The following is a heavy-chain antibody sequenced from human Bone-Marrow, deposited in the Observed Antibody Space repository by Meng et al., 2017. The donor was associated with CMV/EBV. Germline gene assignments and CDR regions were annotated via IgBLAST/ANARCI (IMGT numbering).Heavy chain of an antibody. CDR3: ANSDSGPRYYFDY. Sequence: GRLVRAGGGFVQPGASLRLSCAASGFTFSSYAMSWVRQAPGKGLEWVSAISGSGGSTYYADSVKGRFTISRDNSKNTLYLQMNSLRAEDTAVYYCANSDSGPRYYFDYWGQGTLVTVSS. J-gene: IGHJ4*02. D-gene: IGHD1-26*01. CDR1: GFTFSSYA. V-gene: IGHV3-23*04. CDR2: ISGSGGST.